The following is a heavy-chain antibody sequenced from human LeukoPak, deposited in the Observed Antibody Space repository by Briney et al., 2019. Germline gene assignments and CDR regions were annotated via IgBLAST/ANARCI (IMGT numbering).Heavy chain of an antibody. Sequence: PGGSLRLSCAASGFTFSSYGMHWVRQAPGKGLEWAAVISYDGSNKYYADSVKGRFTISRDNSKNTLYLQMNSLRAEDTAVYYCAKDRITMIVVAIYYGMDVWGQGTTVTVSS. V-gene: IGHV3-30*18. CDR1: GFTFSSYG. J-gene: IGHJ6*02. CDR2: ISYDGSNK. CDR3: AKDRITMIVVAIYYGMDV. D-gene: IGHD3-22*01.